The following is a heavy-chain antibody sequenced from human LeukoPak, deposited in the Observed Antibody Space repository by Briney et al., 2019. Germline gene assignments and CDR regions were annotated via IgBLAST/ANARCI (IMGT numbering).Heavy chain of an antibody. Sequence: SETLSLTCAVDFGSVWGHYWSSIRQSPGKGLEWIGEINHSGDTNYNPSLKSRVTISVDSSRNQFTLRLNSVTAADTAVYYCARGRDGFCSGDRCNGNWFDPWGQGTLVTVSS. D-gene: IGHD2-15*01. CDR1: FGSVWGHY. CDR2: INHSGDT. J-gene: IGHJ5*02. CDR3: ARGRDGFCSGDRCNGNWFDP. V-gene: IGHV4-34*01.